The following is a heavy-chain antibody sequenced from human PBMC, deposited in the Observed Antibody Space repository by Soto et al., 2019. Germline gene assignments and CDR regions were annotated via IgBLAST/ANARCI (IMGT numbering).Heavy chain of an antibody. V-gene: IGHV4-39*01. J-gene: IGHJ5*02. CDR1: GGSISSSSYY. CDR2: IYYSGST. Sequence: SETLSLTCTVSGGSISSSSYYWGWIRQPPGRGLEWIGSIYYSGSTYYNPSLKSRVTISVDTSKNQFSLKLSSVTAADTAVYYCARHTVAAAGTDWFDPWGQGTLVTVSS. CDR3: ARHTVAAAGTDWFDP. D-gene: IGHD6-13*01.